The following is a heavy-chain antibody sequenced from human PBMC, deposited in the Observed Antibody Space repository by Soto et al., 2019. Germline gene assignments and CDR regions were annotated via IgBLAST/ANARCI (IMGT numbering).Heavy chain of an antibody. D-gene: IGHD3-10*01. CDR2: LNSDGSIK. CDR1: VFTFNAYW. CDR3: VRGLKNYYAMDV. Sequence: EVQLVESGGGLVQPGGSLRLSCAASVFTFNAYWMHWVRQPPGKGLVWVSRLNSDGSIKNYGDSMKGRITISRDNADKTVYLQINSLRDEDTAVYYCVRGLKNYYAMDVWGQGTTVTVSS. V-gene: IGHV3-74*01. J-gene: IGHJ6*02.